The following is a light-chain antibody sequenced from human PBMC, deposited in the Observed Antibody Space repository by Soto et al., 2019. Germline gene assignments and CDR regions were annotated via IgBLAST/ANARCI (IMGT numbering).Light chain of an antibody. CDR3: AAWDDSLNGWV. V-gene: IGLV1-44*01. CDR1: NSNVGSTT. CDR2: NDN. J-gene: IGLJ3*02. Sequence: QSVLTQPPSASGTPGQRVTFSCSGGNSNVGSTTVHWYQQFPGTAPKLLIFNDNQRPSGVPDRFSGSRSGTSASLAISGLQSEDEADYFCAAWDDSLNGWVFGGGTKLTVL.